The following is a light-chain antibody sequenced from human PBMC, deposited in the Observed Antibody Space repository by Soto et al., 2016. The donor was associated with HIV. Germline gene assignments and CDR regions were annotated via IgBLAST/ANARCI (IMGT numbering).Light chain of an antibody. V-gene: IGLV3-21*03. Sequence: SYELTQPPSVSVAPGKTARITCGGKNIGTTRVRWYRQTPGQAPVLVVYDDAVRPSGIPERIAGSNSGNTATLTITRVEDGDEADYFCQVWHSAGNNYVFGPGTTVTVL. CDR1: NIGTTR. CDR3: QVWHSAGNNYV. CDR2: DDA. J-gene: IGLJ1*01.